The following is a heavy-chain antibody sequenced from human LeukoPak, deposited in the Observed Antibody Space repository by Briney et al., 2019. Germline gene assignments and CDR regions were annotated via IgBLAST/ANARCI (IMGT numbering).Heavy chain of an antibody. CDR3: ARRGSPGGFDI. CDR2: INPNSGGT. D-gene: IGHD1-26*01. J-gene: IGHJ3*02. V-gene: IGHV1-2*02. Sequence: ASVKVSCKPSLYTFTGYYMNWVRQAPGQGLEWMGWINPNSGGTNYAQRFQGRVTMTRDTSISTAYMDLSRLRSDDTAVYYCARRGSPGGFDIWGQGTMVTVSS. CDR1: LYTFTGYY.